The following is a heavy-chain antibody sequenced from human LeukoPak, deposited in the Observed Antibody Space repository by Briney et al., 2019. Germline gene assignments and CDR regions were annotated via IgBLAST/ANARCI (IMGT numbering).Heavy chain of an antibody. CDR3: AGGVSY. CDR1: GFSFSTFW. Sequence: PGGSLRLSCTASGFSFSTFWMNGVRQAPGKGVEWVANIKHDGSVKYYVDSVKGRFTNSRENAMQSLYLQMNSLRAEDTAVYYCAGGVSYWGRGTLVTVSS. CDR2: IKHDGSVK. J-gene: IGHJ4*02. V-gene: IGHV3-7*04.